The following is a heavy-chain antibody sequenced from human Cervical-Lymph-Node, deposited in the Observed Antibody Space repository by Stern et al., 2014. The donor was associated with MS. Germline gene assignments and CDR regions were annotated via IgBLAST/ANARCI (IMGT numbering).Heavy chain of an antibody. CDR3: ARDGRHTDNYGLDV. D-gene: IGHD3-9*01. CDR1: GGTFNVYA. J-gene: IGHJ6*02. CDR2: IIPIFGPA. V-gene: IGHV1-69*01. Sequence: VQLVESGAEVKKPGSSVKVSCKASGGTFNVYAINWLRQAPGQGLEWMGGIIPIFGPANYARKFQGRVTITADESTRTSSMQLSSLRYDDTAVYYCARDGRHTDNYGLDVWGQGTTVTVSS.